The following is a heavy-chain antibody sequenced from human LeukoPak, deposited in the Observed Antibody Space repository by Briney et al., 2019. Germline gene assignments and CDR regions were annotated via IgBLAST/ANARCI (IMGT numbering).Heavy chain of an antibody. CDR3: ARSIVGAKDYFDY. CDR2: IIPISGTA. Sequence: ASVKVSCKASGYTFSGYHMHWVRQAPGQGLEWMGGIIPISGTANYAQKFQGRVTITADKSTRTAYMELSSLRSEDTAVYYCARSIVGAKDYFDYWGQGTLVTVSS. V-gene: IGHV1-69*06. D-gene: IGHD1-26*01. J-gene: IGHJ4*02. CDR1: GYTFSGYH.